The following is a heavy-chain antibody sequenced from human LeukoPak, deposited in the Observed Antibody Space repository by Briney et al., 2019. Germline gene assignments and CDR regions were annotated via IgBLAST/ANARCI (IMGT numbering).Heavy chain of an antibody. CDR1: GFTFGTYA. D-gene: IGHD6-6*01. CDR2: ITSSGDSA. J-gene: IGHJ4*02. Sequence: GGSLRLSCSASGFTFGTYAMGWVRQVPGKGLEWVSSITSSGDSAYYVDSVKGRFTISRDNSKNTLYLQMNSLRAEDTAVYYCAKEGVRSPWSFDYWGQGTLVTVSS. V-gene: IGHV3-23*01. CDR3: AKEGVRSPWSFDY.